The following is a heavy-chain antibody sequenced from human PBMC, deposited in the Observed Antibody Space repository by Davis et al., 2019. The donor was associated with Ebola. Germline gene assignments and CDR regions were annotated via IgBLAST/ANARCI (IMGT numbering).Heavy chain of an antibody. Sequence: GESLKISCAASGFTFSSYSMNWVRQAPGKGLEWVSSISSSSSYIYYADSVKGRFTISRDNAKNSLYLQMNSLGVEDTAVYYCARWGGLRDHGMDVWGQGTTVTVSS. V-gene: IGHV3-21*01. J-gene: IGHJ6*02. CDR2: ISSSSSYI. CDR1: GFTFSSYS. D-gene: IGHD3-16*01. CDR3: ARWGGLRDHGMDV.